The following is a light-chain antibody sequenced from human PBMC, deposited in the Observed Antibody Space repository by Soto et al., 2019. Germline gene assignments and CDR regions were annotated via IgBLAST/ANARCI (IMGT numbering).Light chain of an antibody. V-gene: IGLV2-14*03. CDR1: SSDVGGYNH. CDR3: SSYTTSSTLPI. J-gene: IGLJ7*01. CDR2: DVS. Sequence: QSALTQPASVSGSPGQSITISCTGTSSDVGGYNHVSWYQQHPGKAPKLMIYDVSDRPSGVSNRFSGSKSGNAASLTISGLQAEDEADYYCSSYTTSSTLPIFGGGTQLTVL.